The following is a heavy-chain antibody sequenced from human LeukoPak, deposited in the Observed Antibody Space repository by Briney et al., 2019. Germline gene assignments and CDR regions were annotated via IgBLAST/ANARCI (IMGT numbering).Heavy chain of an antibody. D-gene: IGHD2-21*02. J-gene: IGHJ4*02. V-gene: IGHV3-48*03. CDR3: ARVTVRRFDY. CDR2: ISSSGSTI. Sequence: GGSLRLSCAASGFSFSSYEMNWVRQAPGKGLEWVSYISSSGSTISYADSVKGRFTISRDSAKNSLYLQMNSLRAEDTAVYYCARVTVRRFDYWGQGTLVTVSS. CDR1: GFSFSSYE.